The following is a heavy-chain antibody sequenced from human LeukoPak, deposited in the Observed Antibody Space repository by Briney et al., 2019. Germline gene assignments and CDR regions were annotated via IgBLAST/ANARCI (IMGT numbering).Heavy chain of an antibody. CDR3: ALVHCSGGSCYFP. CDR1: GGSISSGGYY. Sequence: SETLSLTCTVSGGSISSGGYYWSWIRQHPGKGLEWIGYIYYSGSTYYNPSLKSRVTISVDTSKNQFSLKLSSVTAADTAVYYCALVHCSGGSCYFPWGQGTLVTVSS. V-gene: IGHV4-31*03. CDR2: IYYSGST. D-gene: IGHD2-15*01. J-gene: IGHJ5*02.